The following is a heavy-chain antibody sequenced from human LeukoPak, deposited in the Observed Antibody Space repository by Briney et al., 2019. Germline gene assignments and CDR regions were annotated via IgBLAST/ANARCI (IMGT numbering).Heavy chain of an antibody. Sequence: GGSLRLSCAASGFTVSSNYMSWVRQAPGKGLEWVSIIYRVGSTFYADSVEGRSTISRDNSKNTLYLQMNSLRVEDTAIYYCARDGGNNSWYGMDVWGQGTTVTVSS. D-gene: IGHD4-23*01. J-gene: IGHJ6*02. V-gene: IGHV3-66*01. CDR3: ARDGGNNSWYGMDV. CDR1: GFTVSSNY. CDR2: IYRVGST.